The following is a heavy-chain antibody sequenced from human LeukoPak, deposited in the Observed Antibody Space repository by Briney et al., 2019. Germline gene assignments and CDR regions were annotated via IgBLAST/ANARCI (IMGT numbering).Heavy chain of an antibody. Sequence: GGSLRLPCAASGFTFSDYYMSWIRQAPGKGLEWVSYISSSGSTIYYADSVKGRLTISRDNAKNSLYLQMNSLRAEDTAVYYCARVTYYDFWSGYRFDPWGQGTLVTVSS. CDR2: ISSSGSTI. CDR3: ARVTYYDFWSGYRFDP. V-gene: IGHV3-11*04. J-gene: IGHJ5*02. CDR1: GFTFSDYY. D-gene: IGHD3-3*01.